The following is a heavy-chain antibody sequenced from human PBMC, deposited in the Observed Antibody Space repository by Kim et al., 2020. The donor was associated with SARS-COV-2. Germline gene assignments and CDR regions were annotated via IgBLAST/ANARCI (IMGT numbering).Heavy chain of an antibody. V-gene: IGHV3-48*04. CDR1: GFTFSSYS. CDR2: ISSSSSTI. Sequence: GGSLRLSCAASGFTFSSYSMNWVRQAPGKGLEWVSYISSSSSTIYYADSVKGRFTISRDNAKNSLYLQMNSLRAEDTAVYYCASGGDVLRYFDWLPSYWGQGPLVTVSS. J-gene: IGHJ4*02. CDR3: ASGGDVLRYFDWLPSY. D-gene: IGHD3-9*01.